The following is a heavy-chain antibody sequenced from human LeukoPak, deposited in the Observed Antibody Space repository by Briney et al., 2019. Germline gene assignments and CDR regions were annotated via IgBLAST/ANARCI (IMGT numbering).Heavy chain of an antibody. J-gene: IGHJ5*02. V-gene: IGHV4-39*07. CDR1: GGSISSSSYY. Sequence: SETLSLTCTVSGGSISSSSYYWGWIRQPPGKGLEWIGSIYYSGSTYYNPSLKSRVTISVDTSKNQFSLKLSSVTAADTAVYYCARSETDCTNGVCYSGSDCFDPWGQGTLVTVSS. CDR2: IYYSGST. D-gene: IGHD2-8*01. CDR3: ARSETDCTNGVCYSGSDCFDP.